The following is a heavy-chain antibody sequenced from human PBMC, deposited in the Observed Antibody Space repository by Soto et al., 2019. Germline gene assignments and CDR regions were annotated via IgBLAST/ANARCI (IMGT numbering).Heavy chain of an antibody. CDR2: INPNSGGT. J-gene: IGHJ4*02. CDR3: ARDKDGFDY. Sequence: ASVKVSCKASGYTFTSYGISWVRQAPGQGLEWMGWINPNSGGTNYAQKFQGWVTMTRDTSISTAYMELSRLRSDDTAVYYCARDKDGFDYWGQGTLVTVSS. CDR1: GYTFTSYG. V-gene: IGHV1-2*04.